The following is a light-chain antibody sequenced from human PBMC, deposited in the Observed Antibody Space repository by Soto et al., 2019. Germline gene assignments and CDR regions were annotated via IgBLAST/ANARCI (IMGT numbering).Light chain of an antibody. J-gene: IGLJ1*01. CDR1: SSDVGDYNY. Sequence: QSGLTQTASVSGSPGQSITISCSGTSSDVGDYNYVSWYQQHPGKAPKLLIYEVSNRPSGVSNRFSGSKSGNTASLTISGLQAEDEADYYCSSYRTSNSYVFGTGTKVTVL. V-gene: IGLV2-14*01. CDR3: SSYRTSNSYV. CDR2: EVS.